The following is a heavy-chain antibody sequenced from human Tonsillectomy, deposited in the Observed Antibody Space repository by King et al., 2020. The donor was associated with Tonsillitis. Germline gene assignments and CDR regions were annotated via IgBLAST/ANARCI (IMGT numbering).Heavy chain of an antibody. D-gene: IGHD2-2*01. CDR2: IYTSGST. V-gene: IGHV4-4*07. Sequence: QLQESGPGLVKPSETLSLTCTVFGGSISSYYWSWIRQPAGKGLEWIGRIYTSGSTNYNPSLKSRVTMSVDTSKNQFSLKLSSVTAADTAVYYCARDRDIVVLPAAHRWFDPWGRGTLVTVSS. CDR1: GGSISSYY. J-gene: IGHJ5*02. CDR3: ARDRDIVVLPAAHRWFDP.